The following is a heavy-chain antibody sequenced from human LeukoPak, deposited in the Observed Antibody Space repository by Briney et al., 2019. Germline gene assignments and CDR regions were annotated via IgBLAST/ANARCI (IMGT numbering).Heavy chain of an antibody. CDR2: IYYSGST. D-gene: IGHD3-16*01. V-gene: IGHV4-39*07. J-gene: IGHJ4*02. CDR3: AREVLRGGGFDY. CDR1: GGSISSSSYY. Sequence: SETLSLTCTVSGGSISSSSYYWGWIRQPPGKGLEWIGSIYYSGSTYYNPSLKSRVTISVDTSKNQFSLKLSSVTAADTAVYYCAREVLRGGGFDYWGQGTLVTVSS.